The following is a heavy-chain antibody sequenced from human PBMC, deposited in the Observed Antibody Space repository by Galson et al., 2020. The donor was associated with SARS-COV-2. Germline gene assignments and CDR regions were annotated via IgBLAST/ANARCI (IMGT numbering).Heavy chain of an antibody. Sequence: SETLSLTCTVSGGSIGSYYWSWIRQPPGKGLEWIGYIYYTGSTNYNPSLKRRVTISVDASKKQFSLRLTSVTAADTAVYYCARLWYDYAMDVWGQGTTVTVSS. CDR2: IYYTGST. V-gene: IGHV4-59*01. CDR1: GGSIGSYY. J-gene: IGHJ6*02. CDR3: ARLWYDYAMDV.